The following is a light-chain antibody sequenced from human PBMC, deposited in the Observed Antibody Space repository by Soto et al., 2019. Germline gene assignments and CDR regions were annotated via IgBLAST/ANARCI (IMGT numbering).Light chain of an antibody. V-gene: IGKV3-15*01. CDR2: GAS. CDR1: LSVATN. Sequence: TVMTQSPATLSMSPGDRAALSCRASLSVATNMAWYQQKPGQAPRLLIYGASIRATGVPARFTGSGSGTEFTLTINNLQSEDFAVYYCHQYNTGLRTFGRGTRVEV. CDR3: HQYNTGLRT. J-gene: IGKJ1*01.